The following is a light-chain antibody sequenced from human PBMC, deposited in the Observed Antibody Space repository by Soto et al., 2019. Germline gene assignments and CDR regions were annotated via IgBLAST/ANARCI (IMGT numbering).Light chain of an antibody. CDR1: SSNIGKNY. Sequence: QSVLTQPPSVSAAPGQKVTISCSGSSSNIGKNYVSWYQQLPGTAPQLLIYENNKRPSGIPDRFSGSKSGTSATLGITGLQTGDEADYYCGTWDSSLSAVVFGGGTKVTVL. CDR2: ENN. J-gene: IGLJ2*01. CDR3: GTWDSSLSAVV. V-gene: IGLV1-51*02.